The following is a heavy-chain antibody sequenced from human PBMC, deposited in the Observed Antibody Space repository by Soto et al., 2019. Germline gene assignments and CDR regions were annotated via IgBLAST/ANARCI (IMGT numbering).Heavy chain of an antibody. J-gene: IGHJ4*02. CDR3: ASTPGIAVAGKVYDY. V-gene: IGHV3-33*01. CDR1: GFTFSSYG. Sequence: QVQLVESGGGVVQPGRSLRLSCAASGFTFSSYGMHWVRQAPGKGLEWVAVIWYDGSNKYYADSVKGRFTISRDNSKNTLYLQMNSLRAEDTAVYYCASTPGIAVAGKVYDYWGQGTLVTVSS. CDR2: IWYDGSNK. D-gene: IGHD6-19*01.